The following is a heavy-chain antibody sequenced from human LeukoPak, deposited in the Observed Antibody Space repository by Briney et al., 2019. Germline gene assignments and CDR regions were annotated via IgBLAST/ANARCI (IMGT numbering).Heavy chain of an antibody. CDR1: GFTFSTYA. CDR2: INSNGDEI. J-gene: IGHJ4*02. Sequence: GGSLRLSCAASGFTFSTYAMTWVRQAPGKGLEWVSGINSNGDEIYYADSVKGRFTISRDNSKNTLYLQMNSLRAEDTAVYYCARDVTYCSSTSCFFDYWGQGTLVTVSS. V-gene: IGHV3-23*01. D-gene: IGHD2-2*01. CDR3: ARDVTYCSSTSCFFDY.